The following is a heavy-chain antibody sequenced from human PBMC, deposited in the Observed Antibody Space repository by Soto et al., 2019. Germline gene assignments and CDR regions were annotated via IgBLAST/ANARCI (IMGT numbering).Heavy chain of an antibody. CDR3: AKIQSGAVAESGSDYFDY. D-gene: IGHD6-19*01. Sequence: GGSLRLSCAASGFTFDDYAMHWVRQAPGKGLEWVSGISWNSGSIGYADSVKGRFTISRDNAKNSLYLQMNSLRAEDTALYYCAKIQSGAVAESGSDYFDYWGQGTLVTVSS. V-gene: IGHV3-9*01. CDR1: GFTFDDYA. J-gene: IGHJ4*02. CDR2: ISWNSGSI.